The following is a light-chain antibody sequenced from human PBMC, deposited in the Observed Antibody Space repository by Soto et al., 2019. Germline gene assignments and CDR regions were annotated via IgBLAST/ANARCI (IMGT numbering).Light chain of an antibody. J-gene: IGKJ1*01. CDR2: KAS. V-gene: IGKV1-5*03. CDR3: QHYNSYSEA. CDR1: QSISSL. Sequence: IQMTQSTSTLSASVGYRVTITCRASQSISSLLAWYQQKPGKAPKLLIYKASTLESGVPSRFSGSGSGTEFTLTISSLQPDDFATYYCQHYNSYSEAFGQGTKVDIK.